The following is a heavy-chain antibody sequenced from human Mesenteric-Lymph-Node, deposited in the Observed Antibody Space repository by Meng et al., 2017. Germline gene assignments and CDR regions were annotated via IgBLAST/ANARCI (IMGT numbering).Heavy chain of an antibody. Sequence: SETLSLTCAVYGESFSGYYWSWIRQPPGKGLEWIGEINHSGSTNYNPSLKSRVTISVDTSKNQFSLKLSSVTAADTAVYYCASLRVVPAALTYYYGMDVWGQGTTVTVSS. V-gene: IGHV4-34*01. CDR3: ASLRVVPAALTYYYGMDV. D-gene: IGHD2-2*01. CDR1: GESFSGYY. J-gene: IGHJ6*02. CDR2: INHSGST.